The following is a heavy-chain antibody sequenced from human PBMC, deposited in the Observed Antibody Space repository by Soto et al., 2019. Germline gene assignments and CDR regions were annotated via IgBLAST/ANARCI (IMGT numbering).Heavy chain of an antibody. J-gene: IGHJ3*01. V-gene: IGHV4-38-2*01. D-gene: IGHD2-15*01. CDR3: ARARWYDAFDV. Sequence: XETLSLTCAVSGFFISSGNYWGWIRKPPVKGLEWIGSIFHGGNTYYNPSLKSRVTISVDMSKNQFSLKLNSVTAADTAVYYCARARWYDAFDVWGQGTVVTVSS. CDR1: GFFISSGNY. CDR2: IFHGGNT.